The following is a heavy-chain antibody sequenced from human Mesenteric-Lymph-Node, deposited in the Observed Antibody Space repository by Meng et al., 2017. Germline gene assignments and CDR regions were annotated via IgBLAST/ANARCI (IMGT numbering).Heavy chain of an antibody. CDR2: INAGNGNT. Sequence: ASVKVSCKASGYTFTSYAMHWVRQAPGQRLEWMVWINAGNGNTKYSQKFKGRVTITRDTSASTAYMELSSRRSEDTAVYYCARDLDGLVLYWFEPWGQGTLVTVSS. V-gene: IGHV1-3*01. CDR3: ARDLDGLVLYWFEP. CDR1: GYTFTSYA. J-gene: IGHJ5*02. D-gene: IGHD6-19*01.